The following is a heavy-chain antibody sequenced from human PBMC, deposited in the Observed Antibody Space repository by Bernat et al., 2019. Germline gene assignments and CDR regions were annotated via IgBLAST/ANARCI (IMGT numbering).Heavy chain of an antibody. CDR2: ITSTSSYI. CDR1: GFTFSSYS. D-gene: IGHD6-6*01. V-gene: IGHV3-21*01. J-gene: IGHJ4*02. Sequence: EVQLVESGGGLVKPGGSLRLSCAASGFTFSSYSMNWVRQAPGKGLEWVSSITSTSSYIYYADSVNGRFTISRDNAKNSLYLQMNSLSAEDTAVYYCARERSSSSHSDYWGQGTLVTVSS. CDR3: ARERSSSSHSDY.